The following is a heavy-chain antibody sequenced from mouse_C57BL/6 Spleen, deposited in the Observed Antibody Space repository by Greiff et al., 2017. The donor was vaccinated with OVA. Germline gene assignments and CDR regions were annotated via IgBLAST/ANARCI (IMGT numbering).Heavy chain of an antibody. V-gene: IGHV14-4*01. CDR3: TTSDREDAMDY. J-gene: IGHJ4*01. CDR1: GFNIKDDY. Sequence: VQLQQSGAELVRPGASVKLSCTASGFNIKDDYMHWVKQRPEQGLEWIGWIDPENGDTEYASKFQGKATITADTSSNTAYLQLSSLTSEDTAVYYCTTSDREDAMDYWGQGTSVTVSS. CDR2: IDPENGDT.